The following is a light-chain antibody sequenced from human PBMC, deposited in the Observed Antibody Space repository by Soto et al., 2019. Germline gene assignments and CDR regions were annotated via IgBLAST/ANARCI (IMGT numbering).Light chain of an antibody. CDR3: HQRSNWPRT. V-gene: IGKV3-11*01. Sequence: EIVLTQSPATLSLSPGERATLSCRASQSVRTYLVWYQQKPGQAPRLLIYDTSTRATGVPARFSGSGSGTDFTLTFSSLEPEDFAVYYCHQRSNWPRTFGGGTKVDI. CDR1: QSVRTY. CDR2: DTS. J-gene: IGKJ4*01.